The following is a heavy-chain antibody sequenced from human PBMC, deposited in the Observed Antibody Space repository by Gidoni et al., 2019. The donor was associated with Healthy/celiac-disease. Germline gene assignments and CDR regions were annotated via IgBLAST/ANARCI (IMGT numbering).Heavy chain of an antibody. CDR3: ARSITIFGVVSRGQIDY. V-gene: IGHV4-39*01. J-gene: IGHJ4*02. Sequence: STYYNPSLKSRVTISVDTSKNQFSLKLSSVTAADTAVYYCARSITIFGVVSRGQIDYWGQGTLVTVSS. CDR2: ST. D-gene: IGHD3-3*01.